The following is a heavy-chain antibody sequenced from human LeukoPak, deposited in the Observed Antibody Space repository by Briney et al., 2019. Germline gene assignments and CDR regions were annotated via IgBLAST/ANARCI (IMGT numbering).Heavy chain of an antibody. J-gene: IGHJ6*02. V-gene: IGHV4-59*08. CDR1: GGSISSYY. CDR2: IYYSGST. Sequence: SETLSLTCTVSGGSISSYYWSWIRQPPGKGLEWIGYIYYSGSTNYNPSLKSRVTISVDTSKNQFSLKLSSVTAADTAVYYCARLLYSSGWYPEYYYGMDVWGQGTTVTVSS. CDR3: ARLLYSSGWYPEYYYGMDV. D-gene: IGHD6-13*01.